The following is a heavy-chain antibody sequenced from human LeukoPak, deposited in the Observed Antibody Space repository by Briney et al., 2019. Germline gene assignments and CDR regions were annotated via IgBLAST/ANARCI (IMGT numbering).Heavy chain of an antibody. V-gene: IGHV4-39*01. Sequence: SETLSLTCTVSGGSISSSSYYWGWIRQPPGKGLEWIGSIYYSGSTYYNPSLKSRVTISVDTSKNQFSLKLSSVTAADTAVYYCARNFNHFDYWGQGTLVTVSS. CDR3: ARNFNHFDY. D-gene: IGHD1-14*01. CDR1: GGSISSSSYY. CDR2: IYYSGST. J-gene: IGHJ4*02.